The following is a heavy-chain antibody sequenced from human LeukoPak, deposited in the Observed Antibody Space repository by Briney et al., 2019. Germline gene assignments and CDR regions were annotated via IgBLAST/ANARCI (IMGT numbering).Heavy chain of an antibody. V-gene: IGHV4-59*01. CDR2: ISYSRSS. J-gene: IGHJ4*02. CDR1: GGFISTYY. Sequence: SETLSLTCTVSGGFISTYYWSWIRQSPGKGLEWIGYISYSRSSNYNPSLKSRVTISVDTSKNQFSLKLTSVTAADTAVYYCTRGERLGLDSWGQGTLVTVSS. CDR3: TRGERLGLDS. D-gene: IGHD6-19*01.